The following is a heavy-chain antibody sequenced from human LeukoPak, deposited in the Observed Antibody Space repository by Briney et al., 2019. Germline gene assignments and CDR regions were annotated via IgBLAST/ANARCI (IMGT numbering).Heavy chain of an antibody. V-gene: IGHV4-59*01. CDR2: IYYSGST. CDR1: GGSISSYY. D-gene: IGHD5-12*01. J-gene: IGHJ3*02. CDR3: ARYAGGYSGYESMEAFDI. Sequence: SETLSLTCTVSGGSISSYYWSWIRQPPGKGLEWIGYIYYSGSTNYNPSLKSRVTISVDTSKNQFSLKLSSMTAADTAVYYCARYAGGYSGYESMEAFDIWGQGTMVTVSS.